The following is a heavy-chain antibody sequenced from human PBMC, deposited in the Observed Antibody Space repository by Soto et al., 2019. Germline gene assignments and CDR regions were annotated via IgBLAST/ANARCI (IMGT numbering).Heavy chain of an antibody. CDR1: GYTASDFG. D-gene: IGHD2-2*01. CDR3: VRDQKYFRVNGNWFDS. V-gene: IGHV1-18*04. Sequence: VASVKVSCKASGYTASDFGISCVRQAPGQGLEWMGWVSGNNGASNPAPKVQGRITMTLDTSTGVSYMALRSLRSDDTVIYYCVRDQKYFRVNGNWFDSWGQGTLVTVSS. J-gene: IGHJ5*01. CDR2: VSGNNGAS.